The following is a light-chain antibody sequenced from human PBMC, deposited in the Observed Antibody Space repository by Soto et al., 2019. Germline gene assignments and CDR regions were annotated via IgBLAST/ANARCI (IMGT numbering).Light chain of an antibody. Sequence: DIQMTQSPSSLSASVGDRVTITCRASQSISTYLNWYQQKPGRAPRLLIYASSTLQSGVPSRFSGSASGTDFTLTISSLQPEDFATYYCQQTFIAPRTFGQGTKVYLK. J-gene: IGKJ1*01. CDR3: QQTFIAPRT. V-gene: IGKV1-39*01. CDR2: ASS. CDR1: QSISTY.